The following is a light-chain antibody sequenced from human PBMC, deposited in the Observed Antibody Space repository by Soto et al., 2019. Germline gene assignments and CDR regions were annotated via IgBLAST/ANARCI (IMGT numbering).Light chain of an antibody. J-gene: IGKJ5*01. CDR2: GAS. V-gene: IGKV3-20*01. CDR3: QHYGSSPIT. CDR1: QSVSRN. Sequence: IVFTQSPATMSLSPWEMATLSCRTSQSVSRNLAWYQQKRGQAPRLVIHGASNRATDIPDRISGSGFGTDFTLTISSLEPEDFAVYYCQHYGSSPITFGQGTRLEIK.